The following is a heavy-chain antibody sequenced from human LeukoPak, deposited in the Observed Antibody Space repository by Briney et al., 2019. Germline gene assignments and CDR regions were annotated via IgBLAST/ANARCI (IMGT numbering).Heavy chain of an antibody. Sequence: GGSLRLSCAASGFTFSSYAMSWVRQAPGKGLEWVSAISGSGGSTYYADSVKGRFTISRDNSKNTLYLQMNSLRDEDTALYYCVRAHGNGEFDYWGQGTLVTVSS. CDR3: VRAHGNGEFDY. V-gene: IGHV3-23*01. D-gene: IGHD1-1*01. CDR1: GFTFSSYA. J-gene: IGHJ4*02. CDR2: ISGSGGST.